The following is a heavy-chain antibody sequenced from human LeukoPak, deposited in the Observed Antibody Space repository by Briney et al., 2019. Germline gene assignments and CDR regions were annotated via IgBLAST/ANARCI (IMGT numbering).Heavy chain of an antibody. CDR1: GFTFSGSA. Sequence: GGSLRLSCAASGFTFSGSAMHWVRQASGKGLELVGRIRSKANSYATAYAASVKGRFTISRDDSKNTAYLQMNSLKTEDTAVYYCTSAVSYYYYYYMDVWGKGTTVTVSS. J-gene: IGHJ6*03. V-gene: IGHV3-73*01. CDR3: TSAVSYYYYYYMDV. CDR2: IRSKANSYAT.